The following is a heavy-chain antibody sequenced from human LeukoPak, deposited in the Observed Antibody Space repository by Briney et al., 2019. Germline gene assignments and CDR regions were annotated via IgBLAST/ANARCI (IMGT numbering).Heavy chain of an antibody. CDR1: GFTFSDYF. V-gene: IGHV3-11*06. Sequence: PGGSLRLSCAASGFTFSDYFMGWVRQAPGKGLEWVSYISSSSSYIYYADSVKGRFTISRDNSKNTLYLQMNSLRIEDTTVYYCAKPASGSFPFDYWGQGTLVTVSS. J-gene: IGHJ4*02. CDR3: AKPASGSFPFDY. CDR2: ISSSSSYI. D-gene: IGHD1-26*01.